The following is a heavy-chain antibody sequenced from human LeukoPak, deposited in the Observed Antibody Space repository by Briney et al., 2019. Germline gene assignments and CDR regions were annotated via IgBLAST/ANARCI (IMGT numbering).Heavy chain of an antibody. J-gene: IGHJ6*02. V-gene: IGHV1-69*04. CDR1: GGTFSSYA. D-gene: IGHD5/OR15-5a*01. Sequence: ASVKVSCKASGGTFSSYAISWVRQAPGQGLEWMGRIIPILGIANYAQKFQGRVTITADKSTSTAYMELSSLRSEGTAVYYCARDVYDSRRGDYYGMDVWGQGTTVTVSS. CDR3: ARDVYDSRRGDYYGMDV. CDR2: IIPILGIA.